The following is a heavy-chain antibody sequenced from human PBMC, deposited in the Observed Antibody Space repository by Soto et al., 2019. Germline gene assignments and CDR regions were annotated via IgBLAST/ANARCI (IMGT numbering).Heavy chain of an antibody. J-gene: IGHJ3*02. CDR1: GGTFSSYA. Sequence: QVQLVQSGAEVKKPGPSVKVSCKASGGTFSSYAISWVRQAPGQGLEWMGGIIPIFGTANYAQKFQGRVTITADESTSTDYMELSSLRSEDTAVYYCARGTGMGSYGAFDIWGQGTMGTVSS. CDR2: IIPIFGTA. D-gene: IGHD3-9*01. V-gene: IGHV1-69*01. CDR3: ARGTGMGSYGAFDI.